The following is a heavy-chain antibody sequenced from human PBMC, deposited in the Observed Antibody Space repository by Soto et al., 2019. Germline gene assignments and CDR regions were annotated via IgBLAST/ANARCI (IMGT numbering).Heavy chain of an antibody. J-gene: IGHJ4*02. CDR1: GFTFSRFS. V-gene: IGHV3-48*02. CDR2: ISSTGNTI. D-gene: IGHD4-4*01. Sequence: EVQLVESGGGLVQPGGSLRLSCAASGFTFSRFSLNWVRQAPGKGLEGVSYISSTGNTIYYADSVKGRFTISRELAKNSQYMHKKKLREEDTGVYYCARDKDYSIDYWGQGTLVTVSS. CDR3: ARDKDYSIDY.